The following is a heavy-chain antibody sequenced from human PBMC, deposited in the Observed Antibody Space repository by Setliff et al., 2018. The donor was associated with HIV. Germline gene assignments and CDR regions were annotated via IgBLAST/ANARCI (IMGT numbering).Heavy chain of an antibody. CDR2: IYHSGNT. CDR1: GPYSISSGFY. J-gene: IGHJ4*02. D-gene: IGHD3-3*01. Sequence: TSETLSLTCAVSGPYSISSGFYWGWIRQPPGKGLEWIGNIYHSGNTYYNPSPKSRVTISVDTSKNQFSLKLRSVTAADTAVYYCATHVLQFLEWLSHFDYWGQGTLVTVSS. CDR3: ATHVLQFLEWLSHFDY. V-gene: IGHV4-38-2*01.